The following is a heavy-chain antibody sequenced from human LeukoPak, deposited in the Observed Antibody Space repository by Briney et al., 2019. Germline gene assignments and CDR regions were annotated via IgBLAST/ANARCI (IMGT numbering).Heavy chain of an antibody. J-gene: IGHJ4*02. D-gene: IGHD3-16*01. CDR3: TGGLQYFHD. CDR1: GFTFSSSS. V-gene: IGHV3-21*01. CDR2: ITSSSTYI. Sequence: GGSLRLSCTASGFTFSSSSVNWVRQAPGKGLEWVSSITSSSTYIYYADSMKGRFTISRDNAKNSLYLQMNSLRADDTAVYYCTGGLQYFHDWGQGTLVTVSS.